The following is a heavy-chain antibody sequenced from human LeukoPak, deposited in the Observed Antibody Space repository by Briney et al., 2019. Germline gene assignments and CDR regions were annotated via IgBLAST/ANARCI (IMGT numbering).Heavy chain of an antibody. CDR2: ISGSGGST. CDR1: GFTFSSYG. D-gene: IGHD6-13*01. CDR3: GVYSSSWHDY. J-gene: IGHJ4*02. V-gene: IGHV3-23*01. Sequence: GGSLRLSCAASGFTFSSYGMHWVRQAPGKGLEWVSLISGSGGSTNYADSVKGRFTISRDNSKNTLYLQMNSLRAEDTAVYYCGVYSSSWHDYWGQGTLVTVSS.